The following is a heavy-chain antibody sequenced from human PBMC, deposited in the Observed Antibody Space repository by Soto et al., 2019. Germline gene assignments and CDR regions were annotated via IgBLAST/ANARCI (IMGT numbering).Heavy chain of an antibody. CDR3: AKDPLPVPHTPDY. J-gene: IGHJ4*02. V-gene: IGHV3-30*18. CDR2: ISYDGSNK. CDR1: GFTFSSYG. Sequence: GGSLRLSCAASGFTFSSYGMHWVRQAPGKGLEWVAVISYDGSNKYYADSVKGRFTISRDNSKNTLYLQMNSLRAEDTAVYYCAKDPLPVPHTPDYWGQGTLVTVSS. D-gene: IGHD2-15*01.